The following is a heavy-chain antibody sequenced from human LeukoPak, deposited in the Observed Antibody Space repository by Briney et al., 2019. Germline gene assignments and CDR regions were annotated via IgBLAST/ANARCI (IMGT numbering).Heavy chain of an antibody. J-gene: IGHJ4*02. Sequence: PSETLSLTCTVSGGSISSNSYYWGWIRQPPGKGLEWIGSIYYSGSTYYNPSLKSRVTISVDTSKNQFSLKLSSVTAADTAVYYCARLTLGRGNYFDYWGQGTLVTVSS. D-gene: IGHD3-10*01. CDR1: GGSISSNSYY. CDR3: ARLTLGRGNYFDY. V-gene: IGHV4-39*01. CDR2: IYYSGST.